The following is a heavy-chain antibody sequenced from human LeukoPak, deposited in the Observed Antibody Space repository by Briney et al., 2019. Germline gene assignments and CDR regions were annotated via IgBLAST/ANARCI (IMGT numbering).Heavy chain of an antibody. D-gene: IGHD3-3*01. V-gene: IGHV4-34*01. CDR3: ARVLSGYYFFVDY. CDR1: GGSFSGYY. CDR2: INHSGST. Sequence: SETLSLNCAVYGGSFSGYYWSWIRQPPGKGLEWIGEINHSGSTNYNPSLKSRVTISVDTSKNQFSLKLSSVTAADTAVYYCARVLSGYYFFVDYWGQGTLVTVSS. J-gene: IGHJ4*02.